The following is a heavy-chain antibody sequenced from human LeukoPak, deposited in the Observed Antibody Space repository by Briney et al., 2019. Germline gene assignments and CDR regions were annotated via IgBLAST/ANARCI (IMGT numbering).Heavy chain of an antibody. V-gene: IGHV3-66*02. Sequence: GGSLRLSCAASGFTVSSNYMSWVRQAPGKGLEWVSVIYSGGSTYYADSVKGRFTISRDSSKNTLYLQMNSLRAEDTAVYYCARDPGYSYGSYYGMDVWGQGTTVTVSS. J-gene: IGHJ6*02. CDR1: GFTVSSNY. CDR2: IYSGGST. CDR3: ARDPGYSYGSYYGMDV. D-gene: IGHD5-18*01.